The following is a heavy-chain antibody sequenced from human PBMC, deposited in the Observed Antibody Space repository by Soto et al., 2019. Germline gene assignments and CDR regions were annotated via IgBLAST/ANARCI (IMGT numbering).Heavy chain of an antibody. CDR1: GGSISSGGYS. Sequence: SETLSLTCAVSGGSISSGGYSWSWIRQPPGKGLEWIGYIYHSGSTYYNPSLKSRVTISVDRSKDQFSLKLSSVTAADTAVYYCARAYSSIPPLGCEPWGQGTLVTVS. CDR3: ARAYSSIPPLGCEP. V-gene: IGHV4-30-2*01. D-gene: IGHD6-13*01. J-gene: IGHJ5*02. CDR2: IYHSGST.